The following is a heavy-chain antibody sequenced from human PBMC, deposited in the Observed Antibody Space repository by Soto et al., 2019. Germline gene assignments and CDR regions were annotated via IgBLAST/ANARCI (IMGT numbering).Heavy chain of an antibody. CDR3: ARSSHYDILTGYYSFLVGGMDV. Sequence: ASVKVSCKASGYTFTGYCMHWVRQAPGQGLDWMGWINPNSGGTKYAQKFQGRVTMTRDTSISTAYMELSRLRSDDTAVYYCARSSHYDILTGYYSFLVGGMDVWGQGTTVTVSS. CDR1: GYTFTGYC. CDR2: INPNSGGT. V-gene: IGHV1-2*02. J-gene: IGHJ6*02. D-gene: IGHD3-9*01.